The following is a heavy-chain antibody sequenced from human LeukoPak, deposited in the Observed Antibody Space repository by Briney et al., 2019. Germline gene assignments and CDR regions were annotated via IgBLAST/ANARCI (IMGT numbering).Heavy chain of an antibody. CDR2: ISDSGGRT. J-gene: IGHJ4*02. Sequence: GGSLRLSCAVSGITLSNYGMSWVRQAPGKGLEWVAGISDSGGRTNYADSVKGRFTISRDNDKNKLYLQMNSLRVEDTAVYFCAKRGVVIRVILVGFHKEANYFDSWGQGALVTVSS. V-gene: IGHV3-23*01. CDR1: GITLSNYG. CDR3: AKRGVVIRVILVGFHKEANYFDS. D-gene: IGHD3-22*01.